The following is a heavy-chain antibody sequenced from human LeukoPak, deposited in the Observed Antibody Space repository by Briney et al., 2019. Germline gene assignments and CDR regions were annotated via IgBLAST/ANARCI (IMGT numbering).Heavy chain of an antibody. CDR1: GFAFSTYW. Sequence: GGSLRLSCAASGFAFSTYWMHWVRQAPGKGLEWFSAISGSDGSTYYADSVKGRFTISRDNSKNTLYLQMNSLRAEDTAVYYCAKEGYGDYFDYWGQGTLVTVSS. J-gene: IGHJ4*02. D-gene: IGHD4-17*01. V-gene: IGHV3-23*01. CDR3: AKEGYGDYFDY. CDR2: ISGSDGST.